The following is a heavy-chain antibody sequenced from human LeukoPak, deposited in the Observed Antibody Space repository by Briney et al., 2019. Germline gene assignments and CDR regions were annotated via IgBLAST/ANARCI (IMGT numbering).Heavy chain of an antibody. CDR2: IIPIIRQT. D-gene: IGHD1-26*01. J-gene: IGHJ4*02. Sequence: ASVKVSCKTSEDIFSSYTISWVRQAPGQGLHWMGRIIPIIRQTKYPQKFQGRVTITADKSTSTVYMDLSGLTSDDTALYFCARGLNSGMTDYWGQGTLVTVSS. CDR3: ARGLNSGMTDY. CDR1: EDIFSSYT. V-gene: IGHV1-69*08.